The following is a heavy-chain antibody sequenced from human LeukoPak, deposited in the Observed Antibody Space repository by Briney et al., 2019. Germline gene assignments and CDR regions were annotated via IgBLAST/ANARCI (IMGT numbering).Heavy chain of an antibody. V-gene: IGHV1-2*04. CDR1: GYTFTGYY. CDR2: INPNSGGT. D-gene: IGHD3-10*01. CDR3: ARNYYGSGSYRDFDY. Sequence: ASVKVSCKASGYTFTGYYMHWVRQAPGQGLEWMGWINPNSGGTNYAQKFQGWVTMTRDTSISTAYMELSRLGSDDTAVYYCARNYYGSGSYRDFDYWGQGTLVTVSS. J-gene: IGHJ4*02.